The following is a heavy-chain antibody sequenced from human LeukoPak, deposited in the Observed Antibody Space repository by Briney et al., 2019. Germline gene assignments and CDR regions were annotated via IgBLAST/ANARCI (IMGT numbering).Heavy chain of an antibody. V-gene: IGHV1-2*02. J-gene: IGHJ4*02. CDR1: GYTFTGYY. CDR3: ARRSAYSGYWIDY. D-gene: IGHD5-12*01. Sequence: GASVKVSCKASGYTFTGYYMHWVRQAPGQGLEWMGWINPNSGGTNYAQKFQGRVTMTRDTSISTAYMELSRLRSDDTAVYYCARRSAYSGYWIDYWGQGTLVTVSS. CDR2: INPNSGGT.